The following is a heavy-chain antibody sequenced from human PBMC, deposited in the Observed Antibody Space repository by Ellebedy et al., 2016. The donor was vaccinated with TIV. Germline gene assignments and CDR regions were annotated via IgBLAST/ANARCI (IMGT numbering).Heavy chain of an antibody. CDR2: IYYTGST. Sequence: MPSETLSLTCTVSYGSISSYYWSWIRQSPGKGLNWVGYIYYTGSTNYNPSLKSRVTISVDTSKNQFSLKRRSVTAADTAVYYCARVRAAAGMAHFDNWGQGTLVTVSS. CDR1: YGSISSYY. J-gene: IGHJ4*02. CDR3: ARVRAAAGMAHFDN. D-gene: IGHD6-13*01. V-gene: IGHV4-59*01.